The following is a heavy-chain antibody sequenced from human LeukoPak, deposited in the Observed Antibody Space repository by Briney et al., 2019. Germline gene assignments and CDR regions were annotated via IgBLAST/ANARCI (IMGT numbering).Heavy chain of an antibody. CDR2: ISPGGSTI. CDR1: GFTFSEYY. Sequence: GGSLRLSCAASGFTFSEYYMTWIRQAPGKGLEWLSYISPGGSTIYYADSMKGRLTISRDNAKKSLDLQMNSLRAEDTAVYYCGRDRESSSMSWAFDYWGQGTLVTVSS. CDR3: GRDRESSSMSWAFDY. D-gene: IGHD6-6*01. V-gene: IGHV3-11*04. J-gene: IGHJ4*02.